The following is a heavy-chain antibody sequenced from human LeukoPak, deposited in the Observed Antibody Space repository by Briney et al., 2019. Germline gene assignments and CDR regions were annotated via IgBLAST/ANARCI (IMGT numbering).Heavy chain of an antibody. Sequence: GGSLRLSCAASGFTFSSYSMNWVRQAPGKGLEWVSYISSSSSTIYYADSVKGRFTISRDNAKNSLYLQMNSLRAEDTAVYYCARGLVEDYWGQGTLVTVSS. CDR3: ARGLVEDY. CDR1: GFTFSSYS. CDR2: ISSSSSTI. V-gene: IGHV3-48*04. J-gene: IGHJ4*02.